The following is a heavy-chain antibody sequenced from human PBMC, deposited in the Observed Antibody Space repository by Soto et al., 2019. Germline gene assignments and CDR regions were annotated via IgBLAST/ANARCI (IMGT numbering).Heavy chain of an antibody. D-gene: IGHD2-2*01. CDR1: GGSISSYY. J-gene: IGHJ3*02. CDR3: ARGSRGCSSTSCANDAFDI. V-gene: IGHV4-59*01. Sequence: SETLSLTCTVSGGSISSYYWSWIRQPPGKGPEWIGYIYYSGSTNANPSLQRRVTISVDTSKNQFSLKLSSVTAADAAVYYCARGSRGCSSTSCANDAFDIWGQGTMVTVSS. CDR2: IYYSGST.